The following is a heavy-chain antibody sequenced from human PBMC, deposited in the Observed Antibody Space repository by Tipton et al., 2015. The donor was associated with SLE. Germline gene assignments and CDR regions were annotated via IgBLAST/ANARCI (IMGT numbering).Heavy chain of an antibody. CDR3: ARVLTPYYGMDV. J-gene: IGHJ6*02. V-gene: IGHV3-33*01. D-gene: IGHD3-9*01. CDR1: GFTFSNFG. Sequence: TLRLSCVTSGFTFSNFGMHWVRQAPGKGLEWVAVMWYDGSNKYSADSVKGRFTISRDNSKNTLYLQMNSLRAEDTAVYYCARVLTPYYGMDVWGQGTTVTVSS. CDR2: MWYDGSNK.